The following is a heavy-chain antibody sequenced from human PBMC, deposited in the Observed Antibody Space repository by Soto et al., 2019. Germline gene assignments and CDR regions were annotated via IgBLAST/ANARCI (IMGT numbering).Heavy chain of an antibody. D-gene: IGHD2-21*02. CDR2: ISGSGGST. CDR1: GFTFSSYS. V-gene: IGHV3-23*01. Sequence: GSLRLSCAASGFTFSSYSMSWVRQAPGKGLEWVSAISGSGGSTYYADSVKGRFTISRDNSKNTLYLQMNSLRAEDTAVYYCAKAGHIVVVTAYYYGMDVWGQGTTVTVSS. J-gene: IGHJ6*02. CDR3: AKAGHIVVVTAYYYGMDV.